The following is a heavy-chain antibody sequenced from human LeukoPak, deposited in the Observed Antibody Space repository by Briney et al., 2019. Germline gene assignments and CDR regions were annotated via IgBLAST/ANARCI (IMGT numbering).Heavy chain of an antibody. CDR1: GYTFTSYG. CDR2: FDPEDGET. J-gene: IGHJ3*02. D-gene: IGHD3-10*01. V-gene: IGHV1-24*01. CDR3: ATDRYYYGSGSYRSGAFDI. Sequence: ASVKVSCKASGYTFTSYGISWVRQAPGQGLEWMGGFDPEDGETIYAQKFQGRVTMTEDTSTDTAYMELSSLRSEDTAVYYCATDRYYYGSGSYRSGAFDIWGQGTMVTVSS.